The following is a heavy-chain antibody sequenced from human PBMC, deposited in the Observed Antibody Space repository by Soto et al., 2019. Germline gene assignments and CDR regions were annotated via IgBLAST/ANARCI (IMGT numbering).Heavy chain of an antibody. J-gene: IGHJ6*03. Sequence: GGSLRLSCAASGFTFSSYWMSWVRQAPGKGLEWVANIKQDGSEKYYVDSVKGRFTISRDNAKNSLYLQMNSLRAEDTAVYYCARVFSGYDPRLNYYMDVWGKGTTVTVSS. CDR2: IKQDGSEK. D-gene: IGHD5-12*01. V-gene: IGHV3-7*01. CDR3: ARVFSGYDPRLNYYMDV. CDR1: GFTFSSYW.